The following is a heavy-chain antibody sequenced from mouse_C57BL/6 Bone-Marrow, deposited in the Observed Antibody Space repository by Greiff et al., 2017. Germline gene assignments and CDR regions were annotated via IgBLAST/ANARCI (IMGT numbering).Heavy chain of an antibody. J-gene: IGHJ1*03. CDR1: GYSFTGYY. Sequence: EVQLQQSGPELVKPGASVKISCKASGYSFTGYYMNWVKQSPEKSLEWIGEINPSTGGTTYNQKFKAKATLTVDKSSSTAYMQLKSLTSEDSAVYYCARGPLYYYGSSYWYFDVWGTGTTVTVSS. CDR2: INPSTGGT. D-gene: IGHD1-1*01. V-gene: IGHV1-42*01. CDR3: ARGPLYYYGSSYWYFDV.